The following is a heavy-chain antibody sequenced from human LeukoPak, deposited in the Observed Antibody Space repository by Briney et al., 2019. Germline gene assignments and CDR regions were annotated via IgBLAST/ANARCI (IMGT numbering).Heavy chain of an antibody. CDR1: GFTFSSKW. CDR2: IKHDGSEK. D-gene: IGHD3-10*01. J-gene: IGHJ4*02. Sequence: SGGSLRLSCAASGFTFSSKWMSWVRQAPGKGLEWVANIKHDGSEKYYVDSVKGRFTISRDNAKNSLYLQMNSLRAEDTAVYYCARDGSGEWPIGYWGQGTLVTVSS. CDR3: ARDGSGEWPIGY. V-gene: IGHV3-7*01.